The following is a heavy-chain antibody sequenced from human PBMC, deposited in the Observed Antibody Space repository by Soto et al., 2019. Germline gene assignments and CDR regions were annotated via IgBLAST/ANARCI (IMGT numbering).Heavy chain of an antibody. D-gene: IGHD6-13*01. Sequence: KTSETLSLTCAVYGGSFSGYYWSWIRQPPGKGLEWIGEINHSGSTNYNPSLKSRVTISVDTSKNQFSLKLSSVTAADTAVYYCARGGEYSSSPTDYYYYGMDVWGQGTTVTVSS. CDR3: ARGGEYSSSPTDYYYYGMDV. J-gene: IGHJ6*02. CDR1: GGSFSGYY. V-gene: IGHV4-34*01. CDR2: INHSGST.